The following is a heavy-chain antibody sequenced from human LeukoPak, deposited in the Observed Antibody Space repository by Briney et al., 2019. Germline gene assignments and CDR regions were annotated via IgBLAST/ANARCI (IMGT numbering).Heavy chain of an antibody. V-gene: IGHV1-2*02. J-gene: IGHJ4*02. Sequence: ASVKVSCKASGYTFTGYYMHWVRQAPGQGLEWMGGINPNSGGTNYAQKFQGRVTMTRDTSISTAYMELSRLRSDDTAVYYCASNYDYVWGSYSTAWFDYWGQGTLVTVSS. CDR2: INPNSGGT. CDR1: GYTFTGYY. CDR3: ASNYDYVWGSYSTAWFDY. D-gene: IGHD3-16*01.